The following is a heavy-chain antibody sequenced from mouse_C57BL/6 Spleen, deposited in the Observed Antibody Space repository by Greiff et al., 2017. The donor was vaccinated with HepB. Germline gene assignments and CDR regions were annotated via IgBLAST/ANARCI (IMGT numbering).Heavy chain of an antibody. CDR3: ARDCIGITTVVATDWYFDV. Sequence: VQLQQPGAELVRPGTSVKLSCKASGYTFTSYWMHWVKQRPGQGLEWIGVIDPSDSYTNYNQKFKGKATLTVDTTSSTAYMQLRSLTSEDSAVYYCARDCIGITTVVATDWYFDVWGTGTTVTVSS. V-gene: IGHV1-59*01. D-gene: IGHD1-1*01. J-gene: IGHJ1*03. CDR2: IDPSDSYT. CDR1: GYTFTSYW.